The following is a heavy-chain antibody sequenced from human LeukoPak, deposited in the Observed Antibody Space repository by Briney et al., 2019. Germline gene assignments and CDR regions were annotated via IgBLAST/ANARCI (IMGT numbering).Heavy chain of an antibody. CDR1: GFTFNRDA. J-gene: IGHJ4*02. V-gene: IGHV3-30-3*01. CDR2: ISFDGTNK. CDR3: TGYSSSWSEVPDY. D-gene: IGHD6-13*01. Sequence: GGSLRLSCAASGFTFNRDAMHWVRQAPGKGLEWVAVISFDGTNKYYAASVKGRFTISRDNSKNTLYLQMNSLRAEDTAVYYCTGYSSSWSEVPDYWGQGTLVTVSS.